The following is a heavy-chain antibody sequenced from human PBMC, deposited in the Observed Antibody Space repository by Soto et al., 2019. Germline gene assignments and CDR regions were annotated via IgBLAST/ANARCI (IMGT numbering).Heavy chain of an antibody. V-gene: IGHV1-18*01. CDR3: ARDWSREMNIITDS. D-gene: IGHD1-20*01. Sequence: QVQLVQSGAEVKKPGASVKVSCKTSGYSFRSYGISWLRQAPGQGLEWLGYVSTFSPETLYAGKFQGRVTMTTDTSTTTAYMELTSLTSNDTAVYYCARDWSREMNIITDSWGPGTLVIVSS. J-gene: IGHJ4*02. CDR2: VSTFSPET. CDR1: GYSFRSYG.